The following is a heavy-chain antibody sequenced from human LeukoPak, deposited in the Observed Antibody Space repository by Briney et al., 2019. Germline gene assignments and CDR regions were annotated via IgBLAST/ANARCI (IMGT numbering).Heavy chain of an antibody. D-gene: IGHD3-10*01. CDR1: GYTFTRSG. J-gene: IGHJ4*02. V-gene: IGHV1-18*01. CDR2: ISSYNGNT. Sequence: ASLKLSCTASGYTFTRSGIICVRQAPGQGPEWMGWISSYNGNTNYAQKLQGRVTMTTDTSTSTAYMELRSLRSDDTAVYYCARDLGQIWSGDKFDYWGQGTLVTVSS. CDR3: ARDLGQIWSGDKFDY.